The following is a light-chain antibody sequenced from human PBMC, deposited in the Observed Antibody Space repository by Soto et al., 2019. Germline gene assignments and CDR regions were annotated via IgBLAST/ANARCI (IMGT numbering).Light chain of an antibody. V-gene: IGKV4-1*01. J-gene: IGKJ4*01. CDR2: WAS. CDR1: QSVLYSSNNKNC. Sequence: DIVMTPSPDALTVSLGERATINCKSSQSVLYSSNNKNCLAWYQQKPGQPPKLLIYWASTRESGVPDRFSGSGSGTDFTLTISSLQAEDVAVYYCQQYYSTPLAFGGGTKVEIK. CDR3: QQYYSTPLA.